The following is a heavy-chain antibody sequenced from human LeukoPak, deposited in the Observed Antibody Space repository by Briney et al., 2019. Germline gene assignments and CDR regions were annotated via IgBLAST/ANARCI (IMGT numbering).Heavy chain of an antibody. CDR1: GFTVSDNY. Sequence: GGSLRLSCAASGFTVSDNYMSWVRQAPGKGLEWVSVMYSRGDTYYANSVKGRFTFSRDISRNTLYLQMNGLRTEDTAMYYCARDAPQVPAAGVLASWGQGTLVIVSS. D-gene: IGHD6-13*01. J-gene: IGHJ5*02. CDR2: MYSRGDT. V-gene: IGHV3-53*01. CDR3: ARDAPQVPAAGVLAS.